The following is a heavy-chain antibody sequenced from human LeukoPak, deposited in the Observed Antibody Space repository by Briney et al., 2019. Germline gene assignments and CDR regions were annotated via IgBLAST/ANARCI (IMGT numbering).Heavy chain of an antibody. V-gene: IGHV4-59*01. CDR3: ARGRPGGIAVAVDY. CDR2: IYYSGST. J-gene: IGHJ4*02. CDR1: GGSISSYY. D-gene: IGHD6-19*01. Sequence: SETLSLTCTVAGGSISSYYWSWIRQPPGKGLEWIGYIYYSGSTNYNPSLKSRVTISVDTSKNQFSLKLSSVTAADTAVYYCARGRPGGIAVAVDYWGQGTLVTVSS.